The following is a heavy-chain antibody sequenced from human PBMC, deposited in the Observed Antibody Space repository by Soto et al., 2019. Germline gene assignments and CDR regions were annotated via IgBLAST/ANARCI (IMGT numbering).Heavy chain of an antibody. CDR1: GFTFITYA. V-gene: IGHV3-64*01. Sequence: PGGSLRLSCAASGFTFITYAMHWGRQAPGKGLESVSGISSNGGNTYYAKSVQGRFTISRDNSKNTLYLQMGSLRAEDMAVYYCARDGFEYWGQGTLVTVSS. CDR3: ARDGFEY. J-gene: IGHJ4*02. CDR2: ISSNGGNT.